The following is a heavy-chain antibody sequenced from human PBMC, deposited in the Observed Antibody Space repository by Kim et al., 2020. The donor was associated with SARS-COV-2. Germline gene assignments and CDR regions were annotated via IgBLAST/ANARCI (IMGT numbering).Heavy chain of an antibody. D-gene: IGHD5-18*01. Sequence: GGSLRLSCAASGFTFGDYAMHWVRQAPGKGLEWVSGISWNSGSIGYADSVKGRFTISRDNAKNSLYLQMNSLRAEDTALYYCAKDYWGTAMVLFSPAFDYWGQGTLVTVSS. CDR2: ISWNSGSI. V-gene: IGHV3-9*01. CDR1: GFTFGDYA. CDR3: AKDYWGTAMVLFSPAFDY. J-gene: IGHJ4*02.